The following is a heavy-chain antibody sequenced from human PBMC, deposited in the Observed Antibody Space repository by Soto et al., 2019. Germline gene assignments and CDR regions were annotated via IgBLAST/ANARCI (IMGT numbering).Heavy chain of an antibody. CDR3: AKSDNYGDYDSGYFDY. CDR1: GFTFSSYA. Sequence: SLRLSCAASGFTFSSYAMSWVRQAPGKGLEWVSAISGSGGSTYYADSVKGRFTISRDNSKNTLYLQMNSLRAEDTAVYYCAKSDNYGDYDSGYFDYWGQGTLVTVSS. CDR2: ISGSGGST. V-gene: IGHV3-23*01. D-gene: IGHD4-17*01. J-gene: IGHJ4*02.